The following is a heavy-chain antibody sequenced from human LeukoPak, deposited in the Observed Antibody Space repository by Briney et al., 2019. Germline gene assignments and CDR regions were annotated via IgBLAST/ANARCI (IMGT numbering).Heavy chain of an antibody. D-gene: IGHD4-17*01. CDR2: VNLQGST. V-gene: IGHV4-4*02. CDR1: GGSITSTNY. Sequence: SETLSLTCGVSGGSITSTNYWTWVRQPPGKGLEWIGEVNLQGSTNYNPSLMGRVAISVDMSENHISLQLTSVTAADTAVYYCASDYGDSALLDYWGQGTLVTVSS. CDR3: ASDYGDSALLDY. J-gene: IGHJ4*02.